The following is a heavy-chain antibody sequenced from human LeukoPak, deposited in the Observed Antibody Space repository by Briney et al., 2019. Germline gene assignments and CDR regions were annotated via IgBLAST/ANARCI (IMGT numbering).Heavy chain of an antibody. CDR2: IYYSGST. D-gene: IGHD2-15*01. J-gene: IGHJ5*02. CDR3: ARGLWVVGPSPKPNNWFDP. V-gene: IGHV4-39*07. Sequence: SETLSLTCNVSGGSISSSSYYWGWIRQPPGRGLEWIGSIYYSGSTYYNPSLKSRVTISVDTSKNQFSLKLSSVTAADTAVYYCARGLWVVGPSPKPNNWFDPWGQGTLVTVSS. CDR1: GGSISSSSYY.